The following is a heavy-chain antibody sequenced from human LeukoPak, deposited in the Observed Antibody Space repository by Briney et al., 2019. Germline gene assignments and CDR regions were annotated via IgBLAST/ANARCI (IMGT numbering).Heavy chain of an antibody. V-gene: IGHV1-2*02. D-gene: IGHD6-13*01. Sequence: ASVKVSCKASGYTFTGYYMHWVRQAPGQGLEWMGWINPNSGGTNYAQKFQGRVTMTRDTSISTAYMELNSLRAEDTAVYYCAKCDSSSWMGWYYYYMDVWGKGTTVTVSS. CDR2: INPNSGGT. CDR3: AKCDSSSWMGWYYYYMDV. CDR1: GYTFTGYY. J-gene: IGHJ6*03.